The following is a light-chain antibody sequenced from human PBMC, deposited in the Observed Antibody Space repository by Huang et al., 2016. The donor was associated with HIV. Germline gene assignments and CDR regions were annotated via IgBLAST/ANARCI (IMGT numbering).Light chain of an antibody. J-gene: IGKJ5*01. CDR1: QGISRY. V-gene: IGKV1-9*01. CDR3: QQLNSYPS. CDR2: AAS. Sequence: IQLTQSPSSLSASVGDRVTITCRASQGISRYLAWYQQKSGTAPQLLIYAASTLQSGVPSRFIGSGSGTDFTLTISSLQPEDFATYYCQQLNSYPSFGQGTRLEIK.